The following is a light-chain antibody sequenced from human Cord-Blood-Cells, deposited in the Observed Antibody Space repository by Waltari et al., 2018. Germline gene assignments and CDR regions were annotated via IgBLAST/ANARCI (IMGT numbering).Light chain of an antibody. J-gene: IGKJ3*01. CDR1: QSISSY. V-gene: IGKV1-39*01. CDR2: AAS. CDR3: QQSYSTPFT. Sequence: DIHSTQPPSSLSAPVGTRVPITCQASQSISSYLNWSQQKPGKDPKLLIYAASSLQSGVPSRFSGSGSGTDFTLTISRLQPEDFATYCCQQSYSTPFTFGPGTKVDIK.